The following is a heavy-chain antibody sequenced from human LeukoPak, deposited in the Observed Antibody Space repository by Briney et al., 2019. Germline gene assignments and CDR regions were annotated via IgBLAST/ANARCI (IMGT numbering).Heavy chain of an antibody. V-gene: IGHV3-48*01. CDR2: ISSSSSTI. Sequence: GGSLRLSCAASGFTFSSYCMNWVRQAPGKGLEWVSYISSSSSTIYYADSVKGRFTISRDNAKNSLYLQMNSLRAEDTAVYYCARDLPVDYWGQGTLVTVSS. CDR1: GFTFSSYC. CDR3: ARDLPVDY. D-gene: IGHD4-17*01. J-gene: IGHJ4*02.